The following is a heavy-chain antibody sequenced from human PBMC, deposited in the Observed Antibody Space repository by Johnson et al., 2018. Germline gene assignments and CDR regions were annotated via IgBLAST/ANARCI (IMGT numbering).Heavy chain of an antibody. D-gene: IGHD1-14*01. CDR2: IIPIFGST. Sequence: VQLVETGAEVKKPGSSVKVSCRASGGTFNSSAFSWVRQAPGLGLVWMGGIIPIFGSTNYAPKFQGRVPITAAESTSTAYMELSSLRSEDTAVDYCATSTDIPPRSGMDVWGQGTTVTVSS. CDR1: GGTFNSSA. J-gene: IGHJ6*02. CDR3: ATSTDIPPRSGMDV. V-gene: IGHV1-69*01.